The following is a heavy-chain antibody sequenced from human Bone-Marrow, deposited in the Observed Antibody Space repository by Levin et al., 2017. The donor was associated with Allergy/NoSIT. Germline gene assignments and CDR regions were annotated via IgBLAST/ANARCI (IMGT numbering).Heavy chain of an antibody. J-gene: IGHJ2*01. CDR1: GGSVSPHY. V-gene: IGHV4-59*02. D-gene: IGHD1-26*01. CDR2: VYYTGRT. CDR3: ARRRGGSYSDLWYFDL. Sequence: SETLSLTCTVSGGSVSPHYWTWSRQSPGKPLECLGLVYYTGRTDHNPSLESRVTMSVDTSRNQFSLKLKSVTAADTAVYFCARRRGGSYSDLWYFDLWGRGTLVTVS.